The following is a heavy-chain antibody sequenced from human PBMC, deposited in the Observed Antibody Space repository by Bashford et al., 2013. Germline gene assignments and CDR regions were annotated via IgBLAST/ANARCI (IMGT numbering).Heavy chain of an antibody. V-gene: IGHV1-18*01. CDR3: ARDGSSWYRGYYYYGMDV. D-gene: IGHD6-13*01. CDR2: ISAYNGNT. J-gene: IGHJ6*02. Sequence: ASVKVSCKASGYTFTSYGISWVRQAPGQGLEWMGWISAYNGNTNYAQKLQGRVTMTTDTSTSTAYMELRSLRSDDTAVYYCARDGSSWYRGYYYYGMDVWGQGTTVTVSS. CDR1: GYTFTSYG.